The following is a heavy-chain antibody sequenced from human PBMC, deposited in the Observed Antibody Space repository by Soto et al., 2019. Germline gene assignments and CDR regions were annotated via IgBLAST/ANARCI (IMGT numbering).Heavy chain of an antibody. CDR2: IYPADSDI. D-gene: IGHD2-15*01. CDR3: ARQDCSGGSCYSSRHYYYGMDV. CDR1: GYSFTSYW. J-gene: IGHJ6*02. V-gene: IGHV5-51*01. Sequence: GESLKISCKGSGYSFTSYWIGWVRQVPGRGLEWMGIIYPADSDIRHSPSFQGQVTISVDKSLSTAYLQWSSLKASDTAMYYCARQDCSGGSCYSSRHYYYGMDVWGQGTTVTVSS.